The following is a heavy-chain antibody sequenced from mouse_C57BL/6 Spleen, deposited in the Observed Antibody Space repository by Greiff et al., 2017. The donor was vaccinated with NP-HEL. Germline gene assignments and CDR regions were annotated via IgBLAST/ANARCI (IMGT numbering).Heavy chain of an antibody. D-gene: IGHD1-1*02. V-gene: IGHV1-82*01. CDR2: IYPGDGDT. CDR1: GYAFSSSW. CDR3: ARSVLSKGYFDV. J-gene: IGHJ1*03. Sequence: VQLQQSGPELVKPGASVKISCKASGYAFSSSWMNWVKQRPGKGLEWIGRIYPGDGDTNYNGKFKGKATLTADKSSSTAYMQLSSLTSEDSAVYFCARSVLSKGYFDVWGTGTTVTVSS.